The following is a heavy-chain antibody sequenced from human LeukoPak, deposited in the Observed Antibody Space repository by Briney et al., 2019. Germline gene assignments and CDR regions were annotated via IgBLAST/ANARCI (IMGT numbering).Heavy chain of an antibody. Sequence: GGSLRLSCAASGFTFSSYSMNWVRQAPGKGLEWVSSISSSSSYIYYADSVKGRFTISRDNAKNSLYLQMSSLRAEDTAVYYCARRARGNWFDPWGQGTLVTVSS. CDR3: ARRARGNWFDP. V-gene: IGHV3-21*01. CDR2: ISSSSSYI. CDR1: GFTFSSYS. J-gene: IGHJ5*02.